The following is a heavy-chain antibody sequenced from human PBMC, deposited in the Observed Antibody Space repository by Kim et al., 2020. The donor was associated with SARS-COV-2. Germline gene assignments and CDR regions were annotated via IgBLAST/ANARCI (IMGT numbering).Heavy chain of an antibody. D-gene: IGHD2-2*01. CDR1: GYSFTSYW. V-gene: IGHV5-51*01. CDR2: IYPGDSDT. J-gene: IGHJ6*02. CDR3: ASQRSYCSSTSCLRSYGMDV. Sequence: GESLKISCKGSGYSFTSYWIGWVRQMPGKGREWMGIIYPGDSDTRYSPAFQGQVTIPADKCISNAYPQGGSLKASYTAMYHCASQRSYCSSTSCLRSYGMDVWGQGTTVADSS.